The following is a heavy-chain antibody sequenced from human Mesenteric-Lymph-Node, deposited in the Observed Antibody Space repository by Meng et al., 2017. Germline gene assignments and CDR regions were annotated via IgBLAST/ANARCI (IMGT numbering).Heavy chain of an antibody. Sequence: GGSLRLSCAASGFTFSTYAMSWVRQSPGKGLEWVSAINSGGGATYYADSVKGRFTISRDNSKNTLYMQMHSLRVEDTAVYYCANGYSPDYWGQGTLVTVSS. V-gene: IGHV3-23*01. J-gene: IGHJ4*02. CDR1: GFTFSTYA. CDR2: INSGGGAT. D-gene: IGHD5-12*01. CDR3: ANGYSPDY.